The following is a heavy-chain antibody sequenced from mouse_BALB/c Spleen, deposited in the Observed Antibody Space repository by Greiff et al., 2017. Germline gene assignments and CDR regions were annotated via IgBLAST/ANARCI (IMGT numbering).Heavy chain of an antibody. CDR3: ARRGYYRYFDV. D-gene: IGHD2-2*01. V-gene: IGHV7-3*02. CDR1: GFTFTDYY. J-gene: IGHJ1*01. Sequence: EVKLVESGGGLVQPGGSLRLSCATSGFTFTDYYMSWVRQPPGKALEWLGFIRNKANGYTSEYSASVKGRFTISRDNSQSILYLQMNTLRAEDSATYYCARRGYYRYFDVWGAGTTVTVSS. CDR2: IRNKANGYTS.